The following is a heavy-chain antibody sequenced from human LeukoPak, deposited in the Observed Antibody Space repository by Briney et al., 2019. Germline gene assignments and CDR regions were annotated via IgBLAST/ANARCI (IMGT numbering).Heavy chain of an antibody. J-gene: IGHJ6*03. V-gene: IGHV1-2*02. CDR2: INPNSGGT. CDR1: GYTFTGYY. CDR3: ARGGRALTNPYYYYYMDV. D-gene: IGHD1/OR15-1a*01. Sequence: ASVKVSCKASGYTFTGYYMHWVRQAPGQGLEWTGWINPNSGGTNYAQKFQGGVTMTRDTSISTAYMELSRLRSDDTAVYYCARGGRALTNPYYYYYMDVWGKGTTVTVSS.